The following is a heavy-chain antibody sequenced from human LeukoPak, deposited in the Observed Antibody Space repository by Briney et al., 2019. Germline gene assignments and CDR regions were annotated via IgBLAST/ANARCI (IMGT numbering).Heavy chain of an antibody. Sequence: SETLSLTCGVSGGSISGTNWWSWVRQPAGQGLEWIGEISLAGQTNYNPSLNGRVTMSLDKSSNQLSLHLTSVTAADTATYFCSRESGPFCPFGYWGQGTLVIVSS. CDR2: ISLAGQT. D-gene: IGHD1-26*01. CDR3: SRESGPFCPFGY. V-gene: IGHV4/OR15-8*02. J-gene: IGHJ4*02. CDR1: GGSISGTNW.